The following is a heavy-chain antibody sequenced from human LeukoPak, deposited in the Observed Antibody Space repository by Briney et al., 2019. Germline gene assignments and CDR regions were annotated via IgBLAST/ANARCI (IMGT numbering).Heavy chain of an antibody. CDR3: ARVPMIGIDY. Sequence: GRSLRLSCAASGFTFSSYGMHWVRQAPGKGLEWVAVISYDGSNKYYADSVKGRFTISRDNAKNSLCLQMNSLRAEDTAVYYCARVPMIGIDYWGQGTLVTVSS. J-gene: IGHJ4*02. CDR1: GFTFSSYG. V-gene: IGHV3-30*03. D-gene: IGHD3-16*01. CDR2: ISYDGSNK.